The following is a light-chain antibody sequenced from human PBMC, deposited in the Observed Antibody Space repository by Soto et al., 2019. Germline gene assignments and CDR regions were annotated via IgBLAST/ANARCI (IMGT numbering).Light chain of an antibody. J-gene: IGLJ2*01. Sequence: NFMLTQPHSVSESPGKTITISCTRTSDSIASNYVQWYQQRPGSYPTIVIFENTQRPSGVPDRFSGSIDSSSNSASLTISGLKTEDEADYYCQSSDNYGHVVFGGGTKLTVL. CDR3: QSSDNYGHVV. CDR2: ENT. V-gene: IGLV6-57*01. CDR1: SDSIASNY.